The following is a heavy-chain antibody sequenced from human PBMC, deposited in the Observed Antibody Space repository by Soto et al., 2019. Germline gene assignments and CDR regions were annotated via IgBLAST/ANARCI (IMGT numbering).Heavy chain of an antibody. CDR1: GFTFSSYG. CDR3: ARGGRDYDFWSGRNYYYYMDV. V-gene: IGHV3-33*01. CDR2: IWYDGSNK. D-gene: IGHD3-3*01. Sequence: GGSLRLSCAASGFTFSSYGMHWVRQAPGKGLEWVAVIWYDGSNKYYADSVKGRFTISRDNSKNTLYLQMNSLRAEDTAVYYCARGGRDYDFWSGRNYYYYMDVWGKGTTVTVSS. J-gene: IGHJ6*03.